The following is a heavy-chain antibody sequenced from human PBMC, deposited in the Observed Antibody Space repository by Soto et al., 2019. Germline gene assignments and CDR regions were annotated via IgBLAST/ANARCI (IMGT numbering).Heavy chain of an antibody. CDR3: ARSPFSREYGHYVYVDV. CDR1: GVSISSDC. D-gene: IGHD3-10*01. V-gene: IGHV4-59*13. Sequence: QGHLQESGPGLVQPSETLSLTCTVSGVSISSDCWSWIRQPPGKGLEWIGYVYNSGGSSSNPSLKRRATISQDTSENRFALKVTSVTAAYTAVYFCARSPFSREYGHYVYVDVCGKGTAVTVCS. CDR2: VYNSGGS. J-gene: IGHJ6*03.